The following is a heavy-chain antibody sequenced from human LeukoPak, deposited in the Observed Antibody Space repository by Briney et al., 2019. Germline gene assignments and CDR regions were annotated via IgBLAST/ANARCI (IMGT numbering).Heavy chain of an antibody. CDR2: ISYDGSNK. CDR3: ARDPGPGGNMIVVIIDY. CDR1: GFTFSSYA. Sequence: GRSLRLSRAASGFTFSSYAMHWVRQAPGKGLEWVAVISYDGSNKYYADSVKGRFTISRDNSENTLYLQMNSLRAEDTAVYYCARDPGPGGNMIVVIIDYWGQGTLVTVSS. D-gene: IGHD3-22*01. J-gene: IGHJ4*02. V-gene: IGHV3-30-3*01.